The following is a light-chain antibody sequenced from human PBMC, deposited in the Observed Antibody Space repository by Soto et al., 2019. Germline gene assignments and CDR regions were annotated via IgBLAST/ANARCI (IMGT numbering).Light chain of an antibody. CDR2: NSS. Sequence: QSALAQLASMCGSPGQSITISFTGTSSDVGSYNLVSWYQEFPDKAAKLIIDNSSERAPRASDHVAVSKSGITASMKTAGLRAEDDAEYQRSSYEPSSSFAYVFGNGTKVTVL. CDR1: SSDVGSYNL. CDR3: SSYEPSSSFAYV. V-gene: IGLV2-23*02. J-gene: IGLJ1*01.